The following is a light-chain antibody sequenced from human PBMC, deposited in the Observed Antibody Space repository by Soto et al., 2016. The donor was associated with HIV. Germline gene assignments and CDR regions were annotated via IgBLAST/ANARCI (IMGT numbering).Light chain of an antibody. V-gene: IGLV3-21*03. CDR1: NIGSKS. Sequence: SYVLTQSPSVSVAPGKTATITCEGNNIGSKSVHWYQQKPGQAPILVVYDDGDRPSGIPERFSGSNSENTATLTISGVEAGDEADFYCQVWDSSSDQVVFGGGTKLTVL. CDR3: QVWDSSSDQVV. J-gene: IGLJ2*01. CDR2: DDG.